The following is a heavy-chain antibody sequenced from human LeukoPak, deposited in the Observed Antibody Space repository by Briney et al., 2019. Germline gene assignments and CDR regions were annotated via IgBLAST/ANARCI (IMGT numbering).Heavy chain of an antibody. CDR3: AREESRGYYFDS. J-gene: IGHJ4*02. V-gene: IGHV6-1*01. Sequence: SQTLSLTCAISGDSVSGNSPAWIWIRQSPSRGLEWLGRTYYRSKWYNDYAVSVKSRITIDSDTSKNQFSLQLNSVTPEDTAVYYCAREESRGYYFDSWGQGILVSVSS. D-gene: IGHD2/OR15-2a*01. CDR1: GDSVSGNSPA. CDR2: TYYRSKWYN.